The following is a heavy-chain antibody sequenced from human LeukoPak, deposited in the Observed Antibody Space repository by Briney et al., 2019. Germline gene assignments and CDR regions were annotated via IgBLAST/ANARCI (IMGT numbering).Heavy chain of an antibody. Sequence: SKTLSLTCTVSGGSIIGDYWSWIRQPPGKGLEWIGTYHYTGNTYYNPSLQSRVTISVDTSKNQFSLKLSSVTAADTAVYYCARLGDDNGGWYYFDYWGQGTLVTVAS. D-gene: IGHD6-19*01. CDR3: ARLGDDNGGWYYFDY. J-gene: IGHJ4*02. V-gene: IGHV4-39*01. CDR2: YHYTGNT. CDR1: GGSIIGDY.